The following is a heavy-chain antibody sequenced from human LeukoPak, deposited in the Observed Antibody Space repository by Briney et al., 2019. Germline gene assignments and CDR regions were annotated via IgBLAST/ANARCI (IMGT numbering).Heavy chain of an antibody. D-gene: IGHD6-6*01. CDR1: GFTFSSYA. CDR2: ISGSGGST. J-gene: IGHJ4*02. Sequence: GGSLRLSCAASGFTFSSYAMSWVRQAPGKGLEWVSAISGSGGSTYYADSVKGRFTISRDNSKNTLYLQMNSLRAEDTAVYYWAREYSSLTVESTGDYWGQGTLVTVSS. V-gene: IGHV3-23*01. CDR3: AREYSSLTVESTGDY.